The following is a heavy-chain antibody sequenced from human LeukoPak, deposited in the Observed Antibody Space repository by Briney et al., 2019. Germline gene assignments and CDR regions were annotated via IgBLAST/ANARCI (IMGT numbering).Heavy chain of an antibody. CDR1: GFTSSTYY. J-gene: IGHJ4*02. Sequence: GGSLRLSCAASGFTSSTYYMTWVRQAPGKGLEWVAGIKQDGSENYYVDSVKGRFTISRDNSKSSLSLQMNSLRAEDTALYFCARERYCTSATRYVGTPFDYWGQGTLVTVSS. V-gene: IGHV3-7*01. D-gene: IGHD2-2*01. CDR2: IKQDGSEN. CDR3: ARERYCTSATRYVGTPFDY.